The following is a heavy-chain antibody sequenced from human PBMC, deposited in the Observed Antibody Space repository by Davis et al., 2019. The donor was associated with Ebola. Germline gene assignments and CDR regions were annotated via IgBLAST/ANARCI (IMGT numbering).Heavy chain of an antibody. V-gene: IGHV3-30*04. CDR2: VSHSEREK. Sequence: PGGSLRLSCAASGFTFRNYAMHWVRQAPGKGLEWVAVVSHSEREKFYADSVKGRFTISRDNSENTLYLQMNSLTAEDSGVYYCARDPYGVFSADSWGQGTLVTVSS. CDR3: ARDPYGVFSADS. CDR1: GFTFRNYA. J-gene: IGHJ4*02. D-gene: IGHD4-17*01.